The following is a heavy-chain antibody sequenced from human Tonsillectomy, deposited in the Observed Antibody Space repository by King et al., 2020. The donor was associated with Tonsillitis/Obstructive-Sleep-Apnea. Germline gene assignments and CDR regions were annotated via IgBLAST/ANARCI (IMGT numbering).Heavy chain of an antibody. CDR2: ISGSGGST. CDR3: AKGLQHCTSTNCYSSIDY. J-gene: IGHJ4*02. Sequence: EVQLVESGGGLVQPGGSLRLSCAASGFTFSNYAMSWVRQAPGKGLEWVSGISGSGGSTYDADSVKGRFTISRDNSKNTLYLQMNSLRAEDTAVYYCAKGLQHCTSTNCYSSIDYWGQGTLVTVSS. CDR1: GFTFSNYA. D-gene: IGHD2-2*02. V-gene: IGHV3-23*04.